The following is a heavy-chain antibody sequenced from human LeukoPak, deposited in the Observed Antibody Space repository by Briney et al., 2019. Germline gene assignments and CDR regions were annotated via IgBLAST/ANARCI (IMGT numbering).Heavy chain of an antibody. D-gene: IGHD3-22*01. Sequence: PGGSLRLSCAASGFTFSSYSMNWVRQAPGKGLEWVSSISSSSSYIYYADSVKGRFTISRDNSKNTLYLQMNSPRAEDTAVYYCATEGYYYDSSGYPGPDYWGQGTLVTVSS. CDR2: ISSSSSYI. J-gene: IGHJ4*02. V-gene: IGHV3-21*01. CDR3: ATEGYYYDSSGYPGPDY. CDR1: GFTFSSYS.